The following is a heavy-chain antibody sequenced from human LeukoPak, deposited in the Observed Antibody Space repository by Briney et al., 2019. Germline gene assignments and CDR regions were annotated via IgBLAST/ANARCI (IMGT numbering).Heavy chain of an antibody. D-gene: IGHD1-7*01. J-gene: IGHJ4*02. CDR2: IWYDGSNK. CDR3: AKDDGIIGITGTTPDY. CDR1: GFTFSSYG. V-gene: IGHV3-33*06. Sequence: PGGSLRLSCAASGFTFSSYGMHWVRQAPGKGLEWVAVIWYDGSNKYYADSVKGRFTISRDNPKNTLYLQMNSLRAEDTAVYYCAKDDGIIGITGTTPDYWGQGTLVTVSS.